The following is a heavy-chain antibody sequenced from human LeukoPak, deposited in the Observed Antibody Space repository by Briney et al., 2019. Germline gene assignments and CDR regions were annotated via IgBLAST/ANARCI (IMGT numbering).Heavy chain of an antibody. CDR1: GFTFSDYY. D-gene: IGHD3-10*01. V-gene: IGHV3-9*01. Sequence: GGSLRLSCAASGFTFSDYYMSWIRQAPGKGLEWVSGISWNSGSIGYADSVKGRFTISRDNAKNSLYLQMNSLRAEDTALYYCANSLLWFGELSVWGQGTLVTVSS. CDR3: ANSLLWFGELSV. J-gene: IGHJ4*02. CDR2: ISWNSGSI.